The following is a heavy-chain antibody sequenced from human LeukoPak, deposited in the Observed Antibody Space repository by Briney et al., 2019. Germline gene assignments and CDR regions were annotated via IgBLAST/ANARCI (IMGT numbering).Heavy chain of an antibody. Sequence: GRSLRLSCAASGFTFSSYGMHWVRQAPGKGLEWVAVISYDGSNKYYADSVKGRFTISRDNSKNTLYLQMNSLRAEDTAVYYCAKDLGGYCSGGSCYHPDSWGQGTLVTVSS. CDR3: AKDLGGYCSGGSCYHPDS. CDR2: ISYDGSNK. D-gene: IGHD2-15*01. V-gene: IGHV3-30*18. CDR1: GFTFSSYG. J-gene: IGHJ5*01.